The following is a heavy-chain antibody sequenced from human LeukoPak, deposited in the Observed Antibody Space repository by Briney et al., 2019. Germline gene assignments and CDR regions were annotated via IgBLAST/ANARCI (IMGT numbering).Heavy chain of an antibody. CDR2: INPNSGGT. CDR3: ARGSLLWFGELGGEGLDY. V-gene: IGHV1-2*02. D-gene: IGHD3-10*01. CDR1: GYTFTGYY. Sequence: GASVKVSCKASGYTFTGYYMHWVRQAPGQGLEWMGWINPNSGGTNYAQKFQGRVTMTRDTSISTAYMELSRLRSDDTAVYYCARGSLLWFGELGGEGLDYWGQGTLVTVSS. J-gene: IGHJ4*02.